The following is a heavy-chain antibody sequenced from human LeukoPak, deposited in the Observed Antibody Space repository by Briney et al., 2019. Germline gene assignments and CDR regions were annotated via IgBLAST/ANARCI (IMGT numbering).Heavy chain of an antibody. D-gene: IGHD1-7*01. Sequence: GGSLRLSCAASGFTFRSYWMSWVRQAPGKGLEWVANIKQDESEKYYVDSVKGRYTISRDNAKNSLYLQMDSLRAEDTAVYYCARGTSDSPYYYYYGMDVWGQGTTVTVSS. CDR2: IKQDESEK. CDR1: GFTFRSYW. V-gene: IGHV3-7*04. CDR3: ARGTSDSPYYYYYGMDV. J-gene: IGHJ6*02.